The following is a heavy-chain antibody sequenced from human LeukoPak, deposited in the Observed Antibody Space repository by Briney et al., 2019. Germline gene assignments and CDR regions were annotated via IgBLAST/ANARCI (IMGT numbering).Heavy chain of an antibody. CDR2: ISSSGSTI. J-gene: IGHJ4*02. V-gene: IGHV3-11*04. CDR1: GFTFSDYY. Sequence: GGSLRLSCAASGFTFSDYYMSWIRRAPGKGLEWVSYISSSGSTIYYADSVKGRFTISRDNAKNSLYLQMNSLRAEDTAVYYCARPRGCGSARCNNFDYWGQGTLVTVSS. CDR3: ARPRGCGSARCNNFDY. D-gene: IGHD2-2*01.